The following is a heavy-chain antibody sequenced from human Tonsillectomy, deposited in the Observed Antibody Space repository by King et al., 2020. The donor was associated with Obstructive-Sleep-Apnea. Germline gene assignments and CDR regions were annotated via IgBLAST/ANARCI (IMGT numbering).Heavy chain of an antibody. CDR1: GFTFSSYW. V-gene: IGHV3-7*03. J-gene: IGHJ4*02. D-gene: IGHD6-13*01. Sequence: VQLVESGGGLVQRGGSLRLSCAASGFTFSSYWMSWVRQAPGKGLEWVSTIKQDGSGNYYVDTMKGRFTISRDNANNSLYLQMNSLRAAQTAVYYCARIQRIAGQYFDYWGQGTLVTVSS. CDR3: ARIQRIAGQYFDY. CDR2: IKQDGSGN.